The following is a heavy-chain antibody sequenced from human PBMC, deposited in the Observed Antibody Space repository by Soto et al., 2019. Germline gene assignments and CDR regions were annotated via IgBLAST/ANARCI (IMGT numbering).Heavy chain of an antibody. D-gene: IGHD2-15*01. J-gene: IGHJ6*03. Sequence: PGGSLRLSCAASEFTVSSNDMSWVRQAPGKGLEWVSVIYGGGRMYYADSVKGRFTISRDTSNNTVYMQMSGLSPEDTAVYYCARGKTSLRSDYYFYMDVWGKGTTVTVSS. CDR3: ARGKTSLRSDYYFYMDV. V-gene: IGHV3-66*01. CDR2: IYGGGRM. CDR1: EFTVSSND.